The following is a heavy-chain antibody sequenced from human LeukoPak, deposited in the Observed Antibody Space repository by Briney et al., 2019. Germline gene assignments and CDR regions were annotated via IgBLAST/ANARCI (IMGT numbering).Heavy chain of an antibody. Sequence: GGSLRLSCPTSGLTFSRYAMSWVRQAPGKGLEWVSAISGSGGSTYYADSVKGRFTISRDNAKNSLYLQMNSLRAEDTAVYYCARARIGFWSGYCDYWGQGTLVTVSS. CDR3: ARARIGFWSGYCDY. J-gene: IGHJ4*02. V-gene: IGHV3-23*01. CDR2: ISGSGGST. CDR1: GLTFSRYA. D-gene: IGHD3-3*01.